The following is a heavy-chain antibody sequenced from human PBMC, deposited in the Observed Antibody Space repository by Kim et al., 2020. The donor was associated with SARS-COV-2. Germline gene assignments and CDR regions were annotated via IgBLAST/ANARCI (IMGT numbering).Heavy chain of an antibody. Sequence: GGSLRLSCAASGFTFSSYSMNWVRQAPGKGLEWVSSISSSSSYIYYADSVKGRFTISRDNAKNSLYLQMNSLRAEDTAVYYCASVVVVPAATSYYYYGMDVWGQGTTVTVSS. CDR2: ISSSSSYI. CDR3: ASVVVVPAATSYYYYGMDV. CDR1: GFTFSSYS. V-gene: IGHV3-21*01. J-gene: IGHJ6*02. D-gene: IGHD2-2*01.